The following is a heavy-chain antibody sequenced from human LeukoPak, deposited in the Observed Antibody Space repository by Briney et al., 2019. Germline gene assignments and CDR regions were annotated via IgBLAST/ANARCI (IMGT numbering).Heavy chain of an antibody. CDR1: GGSINSYY. CDR2: VFYSGST. J-gene: IGHJ4*02. D-gene: IGHD2-15*01. Sequence: PSETLSLTCTVSGGSINSYYWSWIRQPPGKGLEWIGYVFYSGSTNYNPSLKSRVTISVDTSKNQFSLELSSVTAADTAVYYCARLTLGRSVDYWGQGTLVTVSS. V-gene: IGHV4-59*08. CDR3: ARLTLGRSVDY.